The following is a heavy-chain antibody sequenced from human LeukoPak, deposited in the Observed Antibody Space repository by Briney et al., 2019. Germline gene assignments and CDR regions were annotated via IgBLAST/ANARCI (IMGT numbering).Heavy chain of an antibody. J-gene: IGHJ4*02. D-gene: IGHD2-2*03. Sequence: PSETLSLTCTVSGGSISSGDFYWSWIRQPPGKGLEWIGYIHHSGSTFYNPSLKSRVSISVDRSKDQFSLNLSSVTAADTAVFYCARLDSSPRGFDYWGQGTLVAVSS. CDR1: GGSISSGDFY. CDR3: ARLDSSPRGFDY. CDR2: IHHSGST. V-gene: IGHV4-30-2*01.